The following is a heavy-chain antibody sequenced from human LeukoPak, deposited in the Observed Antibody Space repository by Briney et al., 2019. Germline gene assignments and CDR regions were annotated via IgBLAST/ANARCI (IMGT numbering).Heavy chain of an antibody. J-gene: IGHJ4*02. CDR3: AKDFEVPGYSSFDY. CDR2: IRYDGSNK. CDR1: GFTFSSYG. V-gene: IGHV3-30*02. Sequence: GGSLRLSCAASGFTFSSYGMHWVRQAPGKGLEWVAFIRYDGSNKYYADSVKGRFTISRDNSKNTLYLQMNSLRAEDTAVYYCAKDFEVPGYSSFDYWGQGTLVAVSS. D-gene: IGHD6-13*01.